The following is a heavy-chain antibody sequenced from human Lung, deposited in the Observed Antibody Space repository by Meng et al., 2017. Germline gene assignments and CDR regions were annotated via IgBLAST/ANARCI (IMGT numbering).Heavy chain of an antibody. CDR2: INAGNGNT. D-gene: IGHD5-18*01. V-gene: IGHV1-3*01. J-gene: IGHJ4*02. CDR3: ARDAAMVKGGDY. CDR1: GYTFSTYT. Sequence: QVQLVQSGAEVKTPGASVKVSCKASGYTFSTYTMHWVRQAPGQRLEWMGWINAGNGNTKSSQKFQGRVTITRDTSASTAYMELSSLRSEDTAVYYCARDAAMVKGGDYWGQGTLVTVSS.